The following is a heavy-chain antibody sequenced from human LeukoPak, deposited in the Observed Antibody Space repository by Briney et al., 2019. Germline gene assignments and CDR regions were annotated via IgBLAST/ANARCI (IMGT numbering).Heavy chain of an antibody. Sequence: PTETLSLTCTVSGYSITSGYYWAWIRQSPGKGLEWIGSIYHSGNTYYNPSLKSRVIILVDTSKNQFSLQLGSVTPTDTAVYYGARAGYCSGVRRHSAGPGKYWGQGGLVTVSS. D-gene: IGHD2-15*01. J-gene: IGHJ4*02. CDR2: IYHSGNT. V-gene: IGHV4-38-2*02. CDR1: GYSITSGYY. CDR3: ARAGYCSGVRRHSAGPGKY.